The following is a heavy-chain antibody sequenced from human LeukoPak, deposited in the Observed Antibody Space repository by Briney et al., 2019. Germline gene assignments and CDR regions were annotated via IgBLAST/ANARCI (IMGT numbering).Heavy chain of an antibody. Sequence: PGGSLRLSCAASGFTFSSYAMSWVRQAPGKGLEWVAVIWYDGSNKYYADSVKGRFTISRDNSKNTLYLQMNSLRAEDTAVYYCARSSELVSVFDYWGQGTLVTVSS. CDR2: IWYDGSNK. CDR3: ARSSELVSVFDY. CDR1: GFTFSSYA. V-gene: IGHV3-33*08. J-gene: IGHJ4*02. D-gene: IGHD6-13*01.